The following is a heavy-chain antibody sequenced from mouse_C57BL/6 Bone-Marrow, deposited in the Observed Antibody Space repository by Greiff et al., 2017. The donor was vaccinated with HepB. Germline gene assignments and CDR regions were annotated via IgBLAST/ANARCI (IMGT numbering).Heavy chain of an antibody. Sequence: QQSCKASGYTFTSYWMHWVKQRPGRGLEWIGRIDPNSGGTKYNEKFKSKATLTVDKPSSTAYMQLSSLTSEDSAVYYCARGGLYYGNSLYWYYDVWGTGTTVTVSS. CDR2: IDPNSGGT. J-gene: IGHJ1*03. D-gene: IGHD2-1*01. CDR1: GYTFTSYW. CDR3: ARGGLYYGNSLYWYYDV. V-gene: IGHV1-72*01.